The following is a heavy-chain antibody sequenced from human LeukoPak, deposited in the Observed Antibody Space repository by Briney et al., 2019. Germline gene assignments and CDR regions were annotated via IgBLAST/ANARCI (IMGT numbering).Heavy chain of an antibody. J-gene: IGHJ4*02. V-gene: IGHV3-30-3*01. CDR2: ISYDGSNK. CDR3: ASDSSGWDY. D-gene: IGHD6-19*01. CDR1: GFTFSSYA. Sequence: GRSLRLSCAASGFTFSSYAMHWVRQAPGKGLEWVAVISYDGSNKYYADSVKGRFTISRDNSKNTLYLQMNSLRAEDTAVYYCASDSSGWDYWGQGTLVTVSS.